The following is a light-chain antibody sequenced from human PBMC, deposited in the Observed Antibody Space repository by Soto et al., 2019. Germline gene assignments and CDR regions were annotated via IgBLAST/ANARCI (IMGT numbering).Light chain of an antibody. CDR2: EVS. CDR3: CSYAGSSTLGV. Sequence: QSALTQPASVSGSPGQSITISCTGTSSDVGSYNLDSWYQQHPGKAPKLMIYEVSKRPSGVSNRFSGSKSGNTASLTISGLQAEDEADYYCCSYAGSSTLGVFGGGTKVTVL. CDR1: SSDVGSYNL. J-gene: IGLJ3*02. V-gene: IGLV2-23*02.